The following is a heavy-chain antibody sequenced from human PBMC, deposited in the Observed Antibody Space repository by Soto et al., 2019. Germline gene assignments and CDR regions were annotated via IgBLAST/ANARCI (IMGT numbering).Heavy chain of an antibody. CDR2: ISYDGSNK. V-gene: IGHV3-30-3*01. CDR1: GFTFSSYA. Sequence: QVQLVESGGGVVQPGRSLRLSCAASGFTFSSYAMHWVRQAPGKGLEWVAVISYDGSNKYYADSVKGRFTISRDNSKNTLYLQMNSPRAEDTAVYYCASGTTGTTFDYWGQGTLVTVSS. J-gene: IGHJ4*02. CDR3: ASGTTGTTFDY. D-gene: IGHD1-1*01.